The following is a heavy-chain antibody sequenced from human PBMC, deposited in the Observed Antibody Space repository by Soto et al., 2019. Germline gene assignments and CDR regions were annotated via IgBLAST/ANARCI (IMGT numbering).Heavy chain of an antibody. J-gene: IGHJ2*01. Sequence: EVQLLESGGGVVQPGGSLRLSCAASGFTFSNYAMNWVRQAPGKGLEWVSGVSESGDTTYYADSVRGRFTISRDNSKNMLYLQMNSLRAEDTAVYYCAYDSSGYFHWYFDLWGRGTLVTVSS. CDR2: VSESGDTT. D-gene: IGHD3-22*01. CDR3: AYDSSGYFHWYFDL. V-gene: IGHV3-23*01. CDR1: GFTFSNYA.